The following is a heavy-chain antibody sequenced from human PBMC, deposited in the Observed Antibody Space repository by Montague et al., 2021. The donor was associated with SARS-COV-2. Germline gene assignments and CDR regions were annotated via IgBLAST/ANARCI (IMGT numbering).Heavy chain of an antibody. CDR1: GGSFSVYY. D-gene: IGHD3-3*01. V-gene: IGHV4-34*01. CDR3: ARHGLAGITIFGVVTPRGGFDI. J-gene: IGHJ3*02. CDR2: IYYSGST. Sequence: SETLSLTCAVYGGSFSVYYWSWLRQSPRSGLEWIGSIYYSGSTYYNPSLKSRVTISVDTSKNQFSLKLSSVTAADTAVYYCARHGLAGITIFGVVTPRGGFDIWGQGTMVTVSS.